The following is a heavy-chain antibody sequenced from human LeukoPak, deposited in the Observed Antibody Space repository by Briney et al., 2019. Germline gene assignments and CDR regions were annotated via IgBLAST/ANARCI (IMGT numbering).Heavy chain of an antibody. Sequence: PGGTLRLSCAASGFTFSSYWMSWVRQAPGKGLEWVANIKQDGSDKYYVDSVKGRFIISRDNVKNSLYLQMNSLRGEDTAVYYCARDPYSGNYGAYYYYYMDVWGKGTTVTISS. J-gene: IGHJ6*03. V-gene: IGHV3-7*01. CDR1: GFTFSSYW. CDR3: ARDPYSGNYGAYYYYYMDV. D-gene: IGHD1-26*01. CDR2: IKQDGSDK.